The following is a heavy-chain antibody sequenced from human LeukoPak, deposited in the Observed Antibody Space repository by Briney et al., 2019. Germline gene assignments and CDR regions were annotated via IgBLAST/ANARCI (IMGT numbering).Heavy chain of an antibody. V-gene: IGHV1-8*03. Sequence: GASVKVSCKDSGYTFTSYDINWVRQATGQGLEWMGWMNPNSGNTGYAQKFQGRVTITRNTSISTAYMELSSLRYEDTAVYYCALHTTTWDAFDIWGQGTMVTVSS. J-gene: IGHJ3*02. CDR1: GYTFTSYD. D-gene: IGHD4-17*01. CDR3: ALHTTTWDAFDI. CDR2: MNPNSGNT.